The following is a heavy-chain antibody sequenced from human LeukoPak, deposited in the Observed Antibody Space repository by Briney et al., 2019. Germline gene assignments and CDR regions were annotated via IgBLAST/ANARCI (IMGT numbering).Heavy chain of an antibody. J-gene: IGHJ3*02. CDR2: IYYSGST. D-gene: IGHD5-18*01. CDR3: ARDGYSYGYGAFDI. CDR1: GGSISSYY. Sequence: SETLSRTCTVSGGSISSYYWSWIRQPPGKGLEWIGYIYYSGSTYYNPSLKSRVTISVDTSKNQFSLKLSSVTTADTAVYYCARDGYSYGYGAFDIWGQGTMVTVSS. V-gene: IGHV4-59*01.